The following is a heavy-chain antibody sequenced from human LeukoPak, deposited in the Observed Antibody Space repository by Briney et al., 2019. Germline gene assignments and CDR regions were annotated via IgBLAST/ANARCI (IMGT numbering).Heavy chain of an antibody. D-gene: IGHD2-2*01. V-gene: IGHV4-34*01. J-gene: IGHJ4*02. CDR3: VRDPGYCSSTSCYGYFDY. CDR2: INHSGGT. CDR1: GGSFSDYS. Sequence: SETLYLTCAVYGGSFSDYSWSWIRQPPGKGLEWIGEINHSGGTNYNPSLMSRVIMSVDTSKNQFSLKVSSVTAADTAVYYCVRDPGYCSSTSCYGYFDYWGQGTLVTVSS.